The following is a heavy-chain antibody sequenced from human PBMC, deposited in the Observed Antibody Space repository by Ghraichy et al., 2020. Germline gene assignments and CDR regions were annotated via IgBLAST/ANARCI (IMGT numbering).Heavy chain of an antibody. D-gene: IGHD3-3*01. CDR2: ISSSGSAV. J-gene: IGHJ4*02. Sequence: LSLTCAASGFTFKSYEMNWVRQAPGKGLEWVSYISSSGSAVDYADSVKGRFTISRDNAKNALYLQMNSLRDEDTAVYYCARLIFGVVKGFDCWGQGTLVTVSS. CDR3: ARLIFGVVKGFDC. V-gene: IGHV3-48*03. CDR1: GFTFKSYE.